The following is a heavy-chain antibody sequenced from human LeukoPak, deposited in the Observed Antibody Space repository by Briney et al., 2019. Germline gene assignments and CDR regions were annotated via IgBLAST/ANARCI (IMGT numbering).Heavy chain of an antibody. V-gene: IGHV1-69*04. D-gene: IGHD4-23*01. Sequence: ASVKASCKASGGTFSSYAISWVRQAPGQGLEWMGRIIPILGIANYAQRFQGRVTITADKSTSTAYMELSSLRSEDTAVYYCASAPHGGNTYYYYGMDVWGQGTTVTVSS. J-gene: IGHJ6*02. CDR3: ASAPHGGNTYYYYGMDV. CDR2: IIPILGIA. CDR1: GGTFSSYA.